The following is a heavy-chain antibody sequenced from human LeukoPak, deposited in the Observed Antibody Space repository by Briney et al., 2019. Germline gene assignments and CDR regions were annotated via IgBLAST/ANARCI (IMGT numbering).Heavy chain of an antibody. J-gene: IGHJ5*01. V-gene: IGHV1-8*01. CDR3: ARDPRDTGGSYDS. Sequence: GASVKVSCKASGYTFTSYDINWVRQATGQGLEWMGWMNPNSGNTGYAQKFQGRVTMTRNTSISTAYMELSSLRSEDTAVYYCARDPRDTGGSYDSWGQGTLLTVSS. CDR2: MNPNSGNT. D-gene: IGHD2-8*02. CDR1: GYTFTSYD.